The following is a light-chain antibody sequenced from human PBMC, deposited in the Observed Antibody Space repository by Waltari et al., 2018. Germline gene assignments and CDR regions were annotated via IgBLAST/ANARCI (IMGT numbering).Light chain of an antibody. CDR3: QQYNVYSLT. V-gene: IGKV1-5*03. CDR2: KTS. Sequence: TCRASQSIRNWLAWYQQKPGKAPKFLIYKTSNLESGVPSRFSGSGSGTEFTLTISSLQPDDFATYYCQQYNVYSLTFGGGTKVEIK. J-gene: IGKJ4*01. CDR1: QSIRNW.